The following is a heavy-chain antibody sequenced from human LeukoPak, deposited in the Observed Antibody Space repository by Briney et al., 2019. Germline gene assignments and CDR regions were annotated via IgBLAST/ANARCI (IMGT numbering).Heavy chain of an antibody. CDR3: AKIGDSSGYLLSRFDY. D-gene: IGHD3-22*01. J-gene: IGHJ4*02. CDR2: IWYDGSER. CDR1: GFTFSNYG. Sequence: PGRSLRLSCAAPGFTFSNYGMHWVRQAPGKGLEWVAVIWYDGSERYYADSVKGRFTISRDNSKNTLYLQMNSLRAGDTAVYYCAKIGDSSGYLLSRFDYWGQGTLVTVSS. V-gene: IGHV3-33*06.